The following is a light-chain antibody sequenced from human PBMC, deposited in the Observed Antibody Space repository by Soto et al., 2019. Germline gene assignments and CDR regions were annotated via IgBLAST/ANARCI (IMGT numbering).Light chain of an antibody. CDR1: QSISSH. J-gene: IGKJ1*01. Sequence: DIQMTQSPSSLSASVEDRVTITCRASQSISSHLNWYQQKPGKAPKLLIFAASSLQSGVPSRFSGSRAGPDFTLTISSLQPEDFATYYCQQSYSSPPTFGQGTKVAIK. CDR3: QQSYSSPPT. CDR2: AAS. V-gene: IGKV1-39*01.